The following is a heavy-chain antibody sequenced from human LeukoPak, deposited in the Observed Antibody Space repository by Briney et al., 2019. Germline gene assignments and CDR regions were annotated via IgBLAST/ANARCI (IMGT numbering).Heavy chain of an antibody. J-gene: IGHJ4*02. CDR1: GFTFSNYD. Sequence: PGGSLRLSCVASGFTFSNYDMNWVRQAPGKGLGWVSGILNSGESTYYTDSVKGRFTISRDNSKNTLYVQMNSLRAEDTAVYYRVSSCTSTSRYVPAYWGRGTLVTVSS. CDR2: ILNSGEST. CDR3: VSSCTSTSRYVPAY. V-gene: IGHV3-23*01. D-gene: IGHD2-2*01.